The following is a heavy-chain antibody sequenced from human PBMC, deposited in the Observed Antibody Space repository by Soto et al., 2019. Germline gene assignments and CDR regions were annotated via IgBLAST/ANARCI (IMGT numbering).Heavy chain of an antibody. J-gene: IGHJ6*02. D-gene: IGHD6-25*01. V-gene: IGHV3-33*01. CDR1: GFTFSSYG. CDR2: IWYDGSNK. CDR3: ARDKADTKEWYYYYYGMDV. Sequence: GGALRLSCAASGFTFSSYGMRWVRQAPGKGLEWVAVIWYDGSNKYYADSVKGRFTISRDNSKNTLYLQMNSLRAEDTAVYYCARDKADTKEWYYYYYGMDVWGQGTTVTVSS.